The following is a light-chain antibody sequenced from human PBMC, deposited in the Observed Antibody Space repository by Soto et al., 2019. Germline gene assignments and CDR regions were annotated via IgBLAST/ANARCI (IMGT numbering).Light chain of an antibody. J-gene: IGKJ2*01. CDR3: MQGTHWPPYT. CDR2: KVS. V-gene: IGKV2-30*02. CDR1: QSLVHSDGNTY. Sequence: DVVMTQSPLSLPVTLGQPASISCRSSQSLVHSDGNTYLNWFQQRPGQSPRRLIYKVSKRDSGGPDRFSGSGAGTDFTLKISRVEAEDVGVYFCMQGTHWPPYTFGQGTKLEIK.